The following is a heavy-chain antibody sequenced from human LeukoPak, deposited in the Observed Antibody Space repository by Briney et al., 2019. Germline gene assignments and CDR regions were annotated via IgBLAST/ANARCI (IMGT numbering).Heavy chain of an antibody. J-gene: IGHJ4*02. D-gene: IGHD3-22*01. CDR3: AKGTNYYDSSGYYYPFDY. CDR2: ISGSGGST. CDR1: GFTFSSYV. Sequence: GGSLRLSCAASGFTFSSYVMSWVRQAPGKGLEWVSGISGSGGSTYYADSVKGRFTISRDNSKNTLYLQMNSLRAEDTAVYYCAKGTNYYDSSGYYYPFDYWGQGTLVTVSS. V-gene: IGHV3-23*01.